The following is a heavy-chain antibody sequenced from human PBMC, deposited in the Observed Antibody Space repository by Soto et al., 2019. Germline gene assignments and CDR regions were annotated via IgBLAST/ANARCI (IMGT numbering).Heavy chain of an antibody. V-gene: IGHV4-34*01. J-gene: IGHJ4*02. CDR1: GGSFSGYY. CDR3: ARFPYYYDSSGYQFDY. CDR2: INHSGST. D-gene: IGHD3-22*01. Sequence: QVQLQQWGAGLLKPSETLSLTCAVYGGSFSGYYWSWIRQPPGKGLEWIGEINHSGSTNYNPSLTSRVTISVDTPKNQFSLKLSSVTAADTAVYYCARFPYYYDSSGYQFDYWGQGTLVTVSS.